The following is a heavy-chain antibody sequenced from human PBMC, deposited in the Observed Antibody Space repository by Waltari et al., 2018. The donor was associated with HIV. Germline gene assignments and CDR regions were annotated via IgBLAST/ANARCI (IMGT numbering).Heavy chain of an antibody. D-gene: IGHD4-17*01. Sequence: QVQLQESGPGLVKPSQTLSLTCTVSGGSISSGGYYWSWIRQHPGKGLEWIGYIYYRGSTYYNPSLKSRVTISVDTSKNQFALKLSSVTAADTAVYYCAMTTGDYYYYYGMDVWGQGTTVTVSS. J-gene: IGHJ6*02. CDR3: AMTTGDYYYYYGMDV. V-gene: IGHV4-31*03. CDR1: GGSISSGGYY. CDR2: IYYRGST.